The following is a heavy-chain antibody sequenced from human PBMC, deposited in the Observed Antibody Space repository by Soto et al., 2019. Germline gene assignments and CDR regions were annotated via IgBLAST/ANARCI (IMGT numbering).Heavy chain of an antibody. CDR3: ARVMVINDYYYYGMDV. J-gene: IGHJ6*02. V-gene: IGHV1-3*01. CDR2: INAGNGNT. Sequence: ASVKVSCKASGYTFTNYAIHWVRQAPGQRLEWMGWINAGNGNTKYSQKFQGRVTITRDTSASTAYMELSSLRSEDTAVYYCARVMVINDYYYYGMDVWGQGTTVTVSS. CDR1: GYTFTNYA. D-gene: IGHD3-22*01.